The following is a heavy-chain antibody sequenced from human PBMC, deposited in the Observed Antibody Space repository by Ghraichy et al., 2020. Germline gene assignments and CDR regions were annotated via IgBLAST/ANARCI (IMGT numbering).Heavy chain of an antibody. CDR2: IYYSGST. CDR3: ARDLSSGWYSNWFDP. D-gene: IGHD6-19*01. J-gene: IGHJ5*02. CDR1: GGSISSGDYY. V-gene: IGHV4-30-4*02. Sequence: SXTLSLTCTVSGGSISSGDYYWSWIRQPPGKGLEWIGYIYYSGSTYYNPSLKSRVTISVDTSKNQFSLKLSSVTAADTAVYYCARDLSSGWYSNWFDPWGQXXXVTVXS.